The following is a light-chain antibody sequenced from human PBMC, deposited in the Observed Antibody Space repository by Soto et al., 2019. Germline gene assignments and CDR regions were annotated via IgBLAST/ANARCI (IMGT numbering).Light chain of an antibody. CDR3: QKSDRSPYT. V-gene: IGKV1-39*01. CDR2: AAS. CDR1: QSIRSY. J-gene: IGKJ2*01. Sequence: DIQMTHSPSSLSASVGDRVTITCRASQSIRSYLNWYQQKPGNAPKLLIQAASSLQSGVPSRFSGSGSGTDFTLTISSLQPEDFATYYCQKSDRSPYTFGQGTKLEIK.